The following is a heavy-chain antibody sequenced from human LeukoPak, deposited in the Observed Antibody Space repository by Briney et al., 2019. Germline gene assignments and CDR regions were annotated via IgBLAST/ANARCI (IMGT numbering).Heavy chain of an antibody. J-gene: IGHJ4*02. Sequence: PGGSLRLSCAASGFTFSSYAMHWVRQAPGKGLEYVSAISSNGGSTYYANSVKGRFTISRDNSKNTLYLQMGSLRAEDMAVYYCARAGRDGYSGYDFDYWAQGTLVTVSS. CDR2: ISSNGGST. CDR1: GFTFSSYA. V-gene: IGHV3-64*01. D-gene: IGHD5-12*01. CDR3: ARAGRDGYSGYDFDY.